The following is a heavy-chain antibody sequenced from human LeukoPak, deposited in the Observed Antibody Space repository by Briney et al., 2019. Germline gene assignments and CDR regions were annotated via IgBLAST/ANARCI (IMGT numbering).Heavy chain of an antibody. CDR3: TTDQRRSPRWFDP. V-gene: IGHV3-15*01. D-gene: IGHD6-13*01. CDR1: GFTFSNAW. Sequence: GGSLRLSCAASGFTFSNAWMSWVRQAPGKGLEWVGRIKSKTDGGTTDYAAPVKGRFTISRDDSKNTLYLQMNSLKTEDTAVYYCTTDQRRSPRWFDPWGQGTLVTVSS. J-gene: IGHJ5*02. CDR2: IKSKTDGGTT.